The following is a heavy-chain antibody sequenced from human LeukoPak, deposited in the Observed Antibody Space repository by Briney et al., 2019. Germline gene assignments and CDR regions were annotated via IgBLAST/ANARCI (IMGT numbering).Heavy chain of an antibody. J-gene: IGHJ4*02. CDR3: AKDRSSTTSCSNY. D-gene: IGHD2-2*01. Sequence: PGGSLRLSCAASGFNFSNYAMTWVRQAPGKGLEWVSAITGRSSNTYYADSVKGRFTISRDNSKNMLYLEMNSLRVEDTAIYYCAKDRSSTTSCSNYWGRGTLVTVSS. V-gene: IGHV3-23*01. CDR2: ITGRSSNT. CDR1: GFNFSNYA.